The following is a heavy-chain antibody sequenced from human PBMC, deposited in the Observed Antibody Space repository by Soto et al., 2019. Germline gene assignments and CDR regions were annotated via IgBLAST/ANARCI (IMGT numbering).Heavy chain of an antibody. V-gene: IGHV4-39*01. CDR3: ARVGCSSTSCAPRRGYYYYYYGMDV. J-gene: IGHJ6*02. Sequence: SETLSLTCTVSGGSISSSSYYWGWIRQPPGKGLEWIGSIYYSGSTYYNPSLKSRVTISVDTSKNQFSLKLSSVTAADTAVYYCARVGCSSTSCAPRRGYYYYYYGMDVWGQGTTVTVSS. CDR1: GGSISSSSYY. CDR2: IYYSGST. D-gene: IGHD2-2*01.